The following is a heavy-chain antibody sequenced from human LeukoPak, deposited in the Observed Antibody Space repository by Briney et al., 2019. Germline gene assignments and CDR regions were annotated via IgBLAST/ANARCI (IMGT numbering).Heavy chain of an antibody. CDR3: AKGGSASRNWFDP. CDR1: GFTFRDYG. Sequence: GGSLRLSCAASGFTFRDYGMHWICQAPGKGLEWVAFIRNDGSNEYYPDSVKGRFTISRDNSRNTLYLQMNSLRDEDTAVYYCAKGGSASRNWFDPWGQGTLVTVSS. D-gene: IGHD2-15*01. V-gene: IGHV3-30*02. J-gene: IGHJ5*02. CDR2: IRNDGSNE.